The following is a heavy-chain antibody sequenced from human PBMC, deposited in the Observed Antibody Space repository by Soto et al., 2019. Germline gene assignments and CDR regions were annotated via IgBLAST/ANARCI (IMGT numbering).Heavy chain of an antibody. D-gene: IGHD1-20*01. CDR1: GVTFYSYA. J-gene: IGHJ6*02. CDR2: ISYDGSNK. CDR3: ARDSITSYYYGMDV. Sequence: GWSLGLSCAASGVTFYSYAMDWGRQDPGKGLEWVAVISYDGSNKYYADSVKGRFTISRDNSKTTLYLQMNSLRAEDTAVYYCARDSITSYYYGMDVWGQGTTVTVSS. V-gene: IGHV3-30-3*01.